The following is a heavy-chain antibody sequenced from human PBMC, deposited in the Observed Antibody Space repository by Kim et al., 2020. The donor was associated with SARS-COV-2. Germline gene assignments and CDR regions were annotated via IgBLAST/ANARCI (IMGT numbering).Heavy chain of an antibody. CDR3: ARAESNLLSPIFGPKSPNYYYYYGMDV. J-gene: IGHJ6*02. CDR2: IIPIFGTA. V-gene: IGHV1-69*13. CDR1: GGTFSSYA. Sequence: SVKVSCKASGGTFSSYAISWVRQAPGQGLEWMGGIIPIFGTANYAQKFQGRVTITADESTSTAYMELSSLRSEDTAVYYCARAESNLLSPIFGPKSPNYYYYYGMDVWGQGTTVTVSS. D-gene: IGHD3-10*01.